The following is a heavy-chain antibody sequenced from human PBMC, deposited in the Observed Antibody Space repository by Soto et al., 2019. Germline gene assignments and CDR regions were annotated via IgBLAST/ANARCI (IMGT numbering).Heavy chain of an antibody. CDR1: GGSISSYY. CDR2: IYYSGST. CDR3: ARGSGWYDWSDP. V-gene: IGHV4-59*01. D-gene: IGHD6-19*01. J-gene: IGHJ5*02. Sequence: SETLSLTCTVSGGSISSYYWSWIRQPPGKGLEWIGYIYYSGSTNYNPSLKSRVTISVDTSKNQFSLKLSSVTAEDTAVYYCARGSGWYDWSDPRGQGTLVTVSS.